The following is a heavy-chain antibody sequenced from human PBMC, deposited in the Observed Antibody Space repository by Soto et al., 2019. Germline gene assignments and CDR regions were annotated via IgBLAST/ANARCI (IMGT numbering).Heavy chain of an antibody. J-gene: IGHJ4*02. D-gene: IGHD5-18*01. CDR3: ARGEGWDTLDY. CDR2: IYYSGST. V-gene: IGHV4-61*01. CDR1: GGSVSSGSYY. Sequence: SETLSLTCTVSGGSVSSGSYYWSWIRQPPGKGLEWIGYIYYSGSTNYNPSLKSRVTISVDTSKNQFSLKLSSVTAADTAVYYCARGEGWDTLDYWGQGTLVTVSS.